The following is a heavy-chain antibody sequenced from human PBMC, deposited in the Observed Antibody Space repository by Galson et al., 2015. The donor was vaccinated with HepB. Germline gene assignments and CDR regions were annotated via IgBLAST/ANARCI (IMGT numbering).Heavy chain of an antibody. CDR1: GFVFSSHG. D-gene: IGHD2-21*01. CDR2: VWYDGTKQ. V-gene: IGHV3-33*01. J-gene: IGHJ4*02. CDR3: WMIGTYFDY. Sequence: SLRLSCAASGFVFSSHGMHWARQAPGKGLEWVAVVWYDGTKQYYSESVEGRFTISRDNSKNMVYLQMNSLRVEDTAVYYCWMIGTYFDYWGQGTLVTVSS.